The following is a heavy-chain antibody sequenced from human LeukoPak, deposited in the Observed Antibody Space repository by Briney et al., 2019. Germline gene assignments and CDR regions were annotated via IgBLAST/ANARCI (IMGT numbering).Heavy chain of an antibody. Sequence: SETLSLTCTVSGDSITSSSHYWGWIRQPPGKRLEWIGSLHHTGRNYSNAALKSRVTISMDTAKSQFSLKLNSVTAADSGVYHCVAEMTASAAFDIWGQGTMVAVSS. J-gene: IGHJ3*02. D-gene: IGHD2-21*02. CDR3: VAEMTASAAFDI. CDR1: GDSITSSSHY. CDR2: LHHTGRN. V-gene: IGHV4-39*01.